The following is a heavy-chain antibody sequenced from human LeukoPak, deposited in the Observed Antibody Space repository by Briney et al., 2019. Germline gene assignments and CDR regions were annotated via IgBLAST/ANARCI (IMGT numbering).Heavy chain of an antibody. CDR3: AKGVAVASPYYFDY. J-gene: IGHJ4*02. Sequence: GGSLRLSSAASGLTFSSYAMSWVRQAPGKGLEWVSPISGSGSTTYYADSVKGRFTISRDNSKNTLYLQMNSLRAEDTAVYYCAKGVAVASPYYFDYWGQGTLVTVSS. CDR1: GLTFSSYA. D-gene: IGHD6-19*01. CDR2: ISGSGSTT. V-gene: IGHV3-23*01.